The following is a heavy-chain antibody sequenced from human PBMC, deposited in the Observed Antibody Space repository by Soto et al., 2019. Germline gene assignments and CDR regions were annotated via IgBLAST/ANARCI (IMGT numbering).Heavy chain of an antibody. CDR2: IYWNDDK. CDR1: GYSLRTSGVG. Sequence: SGPTLVNPTQTLTLTCIFSGYSLRTSGVGVGWIRQPPGKALEWLGFIYWNDDKRYSPSLKSRLTITKDTSKNQVVLTMTNMDPVDTATYYCAKSGSSGWYGWFDPWGQGTLVTVSS. D-gene: IGHD6-19*01. J-gene: IGHJ5*02. V-gene: IGHV2-5*01. CDR3: AKSGSSGWYGWFDP.